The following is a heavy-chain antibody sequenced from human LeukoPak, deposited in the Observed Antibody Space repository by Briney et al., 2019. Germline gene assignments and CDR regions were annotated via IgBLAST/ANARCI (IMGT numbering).Heavy chain of an antibody. D-gene: IGHD5-12*01. J-gene: IGHJ4*02. CDR2: INHSGST. CDR3: ARGPPVGGYIRY. Sequence: SETLSLTCAVYRGSFSGYYWSWIRQPPGKGLEWIGEINHSGSTNYNPSLKSRVTISVDTSKNQFSLKLSSVTAADTAVYYCARGPPVGGYIRYWGQGTLVTVSS. CDR1: RGSFSGYY. V-gene: IGHV4-34*01.